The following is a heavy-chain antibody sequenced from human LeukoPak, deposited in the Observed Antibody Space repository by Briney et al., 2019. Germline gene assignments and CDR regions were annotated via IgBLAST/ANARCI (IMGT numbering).Heavy chain of an antibody. V-gene: IGHV3-53*01. CDR2: IYSGGST. D-gene: IGHD3-22*01. J-gene: IGHJ1*01. CDR3: AKEAIVVVITSAEYFQH. CDR1: GFTVSSNY. Sequence: GGSLRLSCAASGFTVSSNYMSWVRQAPGKGLEWVSVIYSGGSTYYADSVKGRFTISRDNSKNTLYLQMNSLRAEDTAVYYCAKEAIVVVITSAEYFQHWGQGTLVTVSS.